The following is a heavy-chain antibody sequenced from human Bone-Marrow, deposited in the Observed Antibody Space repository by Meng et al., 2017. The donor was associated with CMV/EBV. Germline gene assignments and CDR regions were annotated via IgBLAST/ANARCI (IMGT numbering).Heavy chain of an antibody. J-gene: IGHJ5*02. CDR2: IYWNDDK. CDR3: ALNLVHGTNGICAVGWFDP. CDR1: GFSLSTSGVG. V-gene: IGHV2-5*01. Sequence: SGATLVKPTQTYTLTCTFSGFSLSTSGVGVGWIRQPPGKALEWLALIYWNDDKSYSPSLKSRLTITKDTAKNQLVLTMTNMDPVDTATDYCALNLVHGTNGICAVGWFDPWGQGTLVTVSS. D-gene: IGHD2-8*01.